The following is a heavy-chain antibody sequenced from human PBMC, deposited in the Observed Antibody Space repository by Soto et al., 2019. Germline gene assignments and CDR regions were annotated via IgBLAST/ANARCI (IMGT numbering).Heavy chain of an antibody. CDR1: GGSISSYY. CDR3: ARNGGRMFQH. D-gene: IGHD3-16*01. J-gene: IGHJ1*01. Sequence: SETLSLTCTVSGGSISSYYWSWIRQPPGKGLEWIGYIYYSGSTNYNPSLKSRVTISVDTSKNQFSLKLSSVTAADTAVYYCARNGGRMFQHCGQVTLVTVSS. CDR2: IYYSGST. V-gene: IGHV4-59*08.